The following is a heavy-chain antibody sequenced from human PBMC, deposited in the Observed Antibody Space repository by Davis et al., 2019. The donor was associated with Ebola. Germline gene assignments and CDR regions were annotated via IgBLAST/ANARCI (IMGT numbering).Heavy chain of an antibody. CDR2: INPNSGGT. Sequence: ASVKVSCKASGYTFTGYYIHWVRQAPGQGLEWMGWINPNSGGTNYAQKFQGRVTMTRDTSISTAYMELSRLRSDDTAVYYCARDLEGRDSSSWSYYYYYMDVWGKGTTVTVSS. CDR3: ARDLEGRDSSSWSYYYYYMDV. J-gene: IGHJ6*03. V-gene: IGHV1-2*02. CDR1: GYTFTGYY. D-gene: IGHD6-13*01.